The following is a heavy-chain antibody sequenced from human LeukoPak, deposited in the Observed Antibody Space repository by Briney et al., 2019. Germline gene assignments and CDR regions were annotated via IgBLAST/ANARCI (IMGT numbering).Heavy chain of an antibody. V-gene: IGHV1-18*01. CDR1: GYTFTSYG. D-gene: IGHD6-13*01. J-gene: IGHJ5*02. CDR3: ARVVGQRLVNNYNWFDP. CDR2: ISAYNGNT. Sequence: ASVKVSCKASGYTFTSYGTSWVRQAPGQGLEWMGWISAYNGNTNYAQKLQGRVTMTTDTSTSTAYMELRSLRSDDTAVYYCARVVGQRLVNNYNWFDPWGQGTLVTVSS.